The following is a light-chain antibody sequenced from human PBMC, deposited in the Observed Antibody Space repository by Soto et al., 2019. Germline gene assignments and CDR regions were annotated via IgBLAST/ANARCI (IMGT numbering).Light chain of an antibody. V-gene: IGKV1-12*01. Sequence: DIQMTQSPSSVSASVGDRVTITCRASQGISSWLAWYQQKPGQDPKLLIYAASSLQSRVPSSFIGGGSCTDFTLTISSRQPEDFATYYCHQANSFPYTFGQGTKLEIK. CDR3: HQANSFPYT. J-gene: IGKJ2*01. CDR1: QGISSW. CDR2: AAS.